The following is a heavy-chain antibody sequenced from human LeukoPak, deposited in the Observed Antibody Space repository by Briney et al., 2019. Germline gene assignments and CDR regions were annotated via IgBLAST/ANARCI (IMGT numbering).Heavy chain of an antibody. CDR2: IIPIFGTA. CDR1: GGTFSSYA. J-gene: IGHJ3*02. CDR3: ARDRSPSTGSLSEDDAFDI. Sequence: ASVKVSCKASGGTFSSYAISWVRQAPGQGLEWMGRIIPIFGTASYAQKFQGRVTITTDESTSTAYMELSSLRSEDTAVYYCARDRSPSTGSLSEDDAFDIWGQGTMVTVSS. D-gene: IGHD3-16*02. V-gene: IGHV1-69*05.